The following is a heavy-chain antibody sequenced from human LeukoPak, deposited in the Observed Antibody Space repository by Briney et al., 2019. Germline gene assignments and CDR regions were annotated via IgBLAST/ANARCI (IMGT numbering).Heavy chain of an antibody. D-gene: IGHD6-19*01. CDR2: INHSGST. J-gene: IGHJ6*04. CDR1: GCSFSGYY. CDR3: ARDLRRAVAGHYYYYGMDV. V-gene: IGHV4-34*01. Sequence: ASEPLSLPCAVYGCSFSGYYWSWIRQPPGKGLEWVGEINHSGSTNYNPSLKSRVTISVDTSKNQFSLKLSSVTAADTAVYYCARDLRRAVAGHYYYYGMDVWGKGTTVTVSS.